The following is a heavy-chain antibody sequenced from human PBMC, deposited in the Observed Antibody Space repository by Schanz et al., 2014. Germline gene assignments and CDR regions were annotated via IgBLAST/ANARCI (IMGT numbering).Heavy chain of an antibody. D-gene: IGHD2-2*02. CDR2: ISSRSSYI. J-gene: IGHJ4*02. CDR1: GFTFSDYY. CDR3: ASDPDPTIQAKGQNFDS. V-gene: IGHV3-11*06. Sequence: HVHLVESGGGLVKPGGSLRLSCAASGFTFSDYYMTWIRQAPGKGLEWVSSISSRSSYIYYTDSVKGRFTISRDNAKKSLFPQLNSLRLAATAASYTASDPDPTIQAKGQNFDSWGQGTLVAVSS.